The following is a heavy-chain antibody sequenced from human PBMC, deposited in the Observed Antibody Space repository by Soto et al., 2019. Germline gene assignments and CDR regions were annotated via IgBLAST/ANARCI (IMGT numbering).Heavy chain of an antibody. CDR3: AKGGQLLTEGGGY. J-gene: IGHJ4*02. V-gene: IGHV3-9*01. D-gene: IGHD2-2*01. CDR2: ISWNSGSI. Sequence: EVQLVESGGGLVQPGRSLRLSCAASGFTFDDYAMHWLRQARGKGLEWVSGISWNSGSIGYADSVKGRFTISRDNAKNSLYLQMNSLRAEDTALYYCAKGGQLLTEGGGYWGQGTLVTVSS. CDR1: GFTFDDYA.